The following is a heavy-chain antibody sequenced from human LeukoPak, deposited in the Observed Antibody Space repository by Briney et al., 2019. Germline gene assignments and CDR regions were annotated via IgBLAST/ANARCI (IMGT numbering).Heavy chain of an antibody. CDR3: AREGIAVAGSYFDY. Sequence: SVKVSCKASGGTFISYAISWVRQAPGQGLEWMGGIIPIFGTANYAQKFQGRVTITADESTSTAYMELNSLRSEDTAVYYCAREGIAVAGSYFDYWGQGTLVTVSS. CDR2: IIPIFGTA. CDR1: GGTFISYA. V-gene: IGHV1-69*01. J-gene: IGHJ4*02. D-gene: IGHD6-19*01.